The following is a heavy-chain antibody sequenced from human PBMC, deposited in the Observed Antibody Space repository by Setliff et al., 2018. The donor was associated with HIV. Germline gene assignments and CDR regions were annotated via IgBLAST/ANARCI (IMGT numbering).Heavy chain of an antibody. V-gene: IGHV4-39*07. CDR2: VSQSGST. J-gene: IGHJ4*02. CDR1: GVSINSTDHY. D-gene: IGHD3-10*01. CDR3: ARDRYAGEIDY. Sequence: SETLSLTCTVSGVSINSTDHYWGWIRQSPGKRLEWIGSVSQSGSTYYNPSLKSRITISVDRSKNLFSLKLISMTAADTAVYYCARDRYAGEIDYWGQGTLVTVSS.